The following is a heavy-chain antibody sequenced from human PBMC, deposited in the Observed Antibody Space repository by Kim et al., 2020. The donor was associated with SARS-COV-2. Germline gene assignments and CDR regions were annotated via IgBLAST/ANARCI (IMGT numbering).Heavy chain of an antibody. CDR1: GFTFSSYA. CDR3: ALPRNTKVDYGDSPVNYFDY. CDR2: ISGSGGST. J-gene: IGHJ4*02. Sequence: GGSLRLSCAASGFTFSSYAMSWVRQAPGKGLEWVSAISGSGGSTYYADSVKGRFTISRDNSKNTLYLQMNSLRAEDTAVYYCALPRNTKVDYGDSPVNYFDYWGQGTLVTVSS. V-gene: IGHV3-23*01. D-gene: IGHD4-17*01.